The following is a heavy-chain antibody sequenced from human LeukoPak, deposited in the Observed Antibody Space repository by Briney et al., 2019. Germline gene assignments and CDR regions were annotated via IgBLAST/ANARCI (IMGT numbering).Heavy chain of an antibody. CDR3: ARAGLYNWNYEGTTYFDF. D-gene: IGHD1-7*01. CDR2: INWNGGST. Sequence: GGSLRLSCAASGFTFDDYGMTWVRQAPGKGLDWVSGINWNGGSTGYADSVKGRFTISRDNAKNSLYLQMNSLRDEDTALYYCARAGLYNWNYEGTTYFDFWGQGTLVTVSA. J-gene: IGHJ4*02. V-gene: IGHV3-20*04. CDR1: GFTFDDYG.